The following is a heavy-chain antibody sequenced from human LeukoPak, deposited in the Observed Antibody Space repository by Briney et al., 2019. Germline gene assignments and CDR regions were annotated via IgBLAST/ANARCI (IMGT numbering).Heavy chain of an antibody. D-gene: IGHD6-19*01. V-gene: IGHV3-48*03. CDR2: ISSSGSTI. J-gene: IGHJ4*02. CDR3: AREVRQWLAGYFDY. Sequence: PGGSLRLSCAASGFTFSSYEMNWVRQAPGKGREWVSYISSSGSTIYYADSVKGRFTISRDNAKNSLYLQMNSLRAEDTAVYYCAREVRQWLAGYFDYWGQGTLVTVSS. CDR1: GFTFSSYE.